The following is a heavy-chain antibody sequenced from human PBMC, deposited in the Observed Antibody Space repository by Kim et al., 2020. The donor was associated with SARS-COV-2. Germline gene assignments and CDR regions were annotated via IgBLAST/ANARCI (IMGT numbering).Heavy chain of an antibody. CDR2: IYYSGST. J-gene: IGHJ5*02. CDR3: ARYVCLGRCSEYYYDSSGYNWFDP. V-gene: IGHV4-31*03. D-gene: IGHD3-22*01. Sequence: SETLSLTCTVSGGSISSGGYYWSWIRQHPGKGLEWIGYIYYSGSTYYNPSLKSRVTISVDTSKNQFSLKLSSVTAADTAVYYCARYVCLGRCSEYYYDSSGYNWFDPWGQGTLVTVSS. CDR1: GGSISSGGYY.